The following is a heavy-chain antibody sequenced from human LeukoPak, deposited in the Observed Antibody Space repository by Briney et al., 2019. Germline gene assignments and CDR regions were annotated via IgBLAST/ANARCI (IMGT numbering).Heavy chain of an antibody. V-gene: IGHV4-39*01. Sequence: SETLSLTCTVSGGSISTPGYYWGWIRQPPGKGLEWIGSLYHSGSTYDNPSLKSRATISVDTSKNQCSLKLRSVTAADTAVFYCARHALATVTDPSFDYWGQGTLVTVSS. CDR2: LYHSGST. CDR1: GGSISTPGYY. D-gene: IGHD2-21*02. J-gene: IGHJ4*02. CDR3: ARHALATVTDPSFDY.